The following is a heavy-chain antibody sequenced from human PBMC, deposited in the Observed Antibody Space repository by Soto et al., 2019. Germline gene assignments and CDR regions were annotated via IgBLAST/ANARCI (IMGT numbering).Heavy chain of an antibody. CDR3: AREYREYYYDSSGYYPSAFDI. Sequence: ASVKVSCKASGYTFTSYGISWARQAPGQGLEWMGWISAYNGNTNYAQKLQGRVTMTTDTPTSTAYMELRSLRSDDTAVYYCAREYREYYYDSSGYYPSAFDIWGQGTMVTVS. CDR1: GYTFTSYG. V-gene: IGHV1-18*01. J-gene: IGHJ3*02. CDR2: ISAYNGNT. D-gene: IGHD3-22*01.